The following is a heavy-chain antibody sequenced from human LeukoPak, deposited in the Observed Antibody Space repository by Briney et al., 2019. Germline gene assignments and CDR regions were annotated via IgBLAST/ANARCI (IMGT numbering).Heavy chain of an antibody. D-gene: IGHD3-3*01. CDR2: MNPNSGNT. V-gene: IGHV1-8*03. Sequence: ASVKVSCKASGYTFTSYGISWVRQAPGQGLEWMGWMNPNSGNTGYAQKFQGRVTITRNTSISTAYMELSSLRSEDTAVYYCARHDFWSGYYSHWGQGTLVTVSS. J-gene: IGHJ4*02. CDR1: GYTFTSYG. CDR3: ARHDFWSGYYSH.